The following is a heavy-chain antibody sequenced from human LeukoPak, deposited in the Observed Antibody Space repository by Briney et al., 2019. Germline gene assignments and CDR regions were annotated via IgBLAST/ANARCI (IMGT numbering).Heavy chain of an antibody. V-gene: IGHV3-13*01. CDR3: ARRSAAAGIDAFDI. D-gene: IGHD6-13*01. CDR1: GFTLRNYD. Sequence: GGSLRLSCAASGFTLRNYDMHWVRQPTGKGLEWVSAMGTGDDTYFSGSVKGRFTGVRENAKTTVYLQMNSLRAGDTAMYYCARRSAAAGIDAFDIWGQGTMVIVSS. J-gene: IGHJ3*02. CDR2: MGTGDDT.